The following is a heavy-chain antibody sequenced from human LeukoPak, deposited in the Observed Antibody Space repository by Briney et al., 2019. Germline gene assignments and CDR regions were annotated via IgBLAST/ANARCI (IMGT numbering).Heavy chain of an antibody. J-gene: IGHJ4*02. CDR1: GFSLSTSGVG. Sequence: SGPTLVNPTQTLTLTCTFSGFSLSTSGVGVGWIRQPPGKALEWLALIYWDDDKRYSPSLKSRLIITKDTSKNQVVLTMTNMDTVDTATYYCAHSPLTGTGGWGQGTLVTVSS. V-gene: IGHV2-5*02. CDR2: IYWDDDK. CDR3: AHSPLTGTGG. D-gene: IGHD1-20*01.